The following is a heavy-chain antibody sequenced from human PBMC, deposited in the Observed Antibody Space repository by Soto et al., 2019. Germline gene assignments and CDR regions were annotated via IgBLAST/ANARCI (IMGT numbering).Heavy chain of an antibody. D-gene: IGHD2-2*01. V-gene: IGHV1-69*02. CDR1: GGTFSTYT. Sequence: QVHLEQSGAEVKKPGSSVKVSCKAAGGTFSTYTLIWVRQAPGQGLEWMGRIIPMLTVTNSAQKFQGRVTLTADKSTSTSFMELTSLTSDDTAVYYCSSGSCSAETFDVWGQGTMVTVSS. CDR3: SSGSCSAETFDV. J-gene: IGHJ3*01. CDR2: IIPMLTVT.